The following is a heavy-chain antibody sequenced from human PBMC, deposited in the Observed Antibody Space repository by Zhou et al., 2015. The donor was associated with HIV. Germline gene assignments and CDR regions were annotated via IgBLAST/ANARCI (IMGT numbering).Heavy chain of an antibody. CDR2: IIPIFGTA. CDR1: GGTFNNYA. CDR3: ARDQYYYYGMDV. J-gene: IGHJ6*02. V-gene: IGHV1-69*06. Sequence: QVLLVQSGAEVKKPGSSVKVSCEASGGTFNNYAVSWVRQAPGQGLEWMGAIIPIFGTAKYAQKFQGRVTLTADRSTNTAYMEMRSLRSEDTAVYYCARDQYYYYGMDVWGQGTTVTVSS.